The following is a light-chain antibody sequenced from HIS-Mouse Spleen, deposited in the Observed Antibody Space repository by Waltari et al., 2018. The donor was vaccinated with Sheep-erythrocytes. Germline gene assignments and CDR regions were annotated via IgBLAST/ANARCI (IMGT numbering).Light chain of an antibody. CDR3: CSYAGSYNHV. Sequence: QSALTQPRSVSGSPGQSVTISCTGTSSDVGGYTYVSWYQQHPGKAPKLMIYDVSKRPSGVPDRFSGSKSGNTPSLTISGLQAEDEADYYCCSYAGSYNHVFATGTKVTVL. CDR1: SSDVGGYTY. CDR2: DVS. V-gene: IGLV2-11*01. J-gene: IGLJ1*01.